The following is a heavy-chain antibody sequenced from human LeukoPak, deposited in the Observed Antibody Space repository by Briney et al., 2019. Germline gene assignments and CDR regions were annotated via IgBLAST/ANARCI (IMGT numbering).Heavy chain of an antibody. CDR3: ARDYYDSRGEAFDI. CDR1: GDSIGSHY. CDR2: IFYVGST. J-gene: IGHJ3*02. D-gene: IGHD3-22*01. Sequence: SETLSLTCTVSGDSIGSHYWSWIRQPPGKGLEWIGYIFYVGSTNYNPSLKSRVTISVDTSKNQFSLKLNSVTAADTAVYYCARDYYDSRGEAFDIWGQGTMVTVSS. V-gene: IGHV4-59*11.